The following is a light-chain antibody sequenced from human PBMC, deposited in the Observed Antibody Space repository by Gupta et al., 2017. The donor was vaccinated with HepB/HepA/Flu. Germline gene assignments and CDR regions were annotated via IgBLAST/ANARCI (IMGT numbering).Light chain of an antibody. Sequence: QSALTQPASVSGSPGQSITISCTGTSSDVGGYNYVSWYQQHPGTAPKLMIYDVSNRPSGVSNRFSGSKPGNTASLTISGLQADDEADYYCSSYTSSNTQLVFGGGTKLAVL. CDR3: SSYTSSNTQLV. V-gene: IGLV2-14*03. J-gene: IGLJ2*01. CDR1: SSDVGGYNY. CDR2: DVS.